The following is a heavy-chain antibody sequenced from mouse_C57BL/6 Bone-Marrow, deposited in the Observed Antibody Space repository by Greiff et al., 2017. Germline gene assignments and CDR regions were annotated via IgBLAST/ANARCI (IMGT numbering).Heavy chain of an antibody. CDR1: GFTFNTYA. J-gene: IGHJ4*01. CDR3: VRDNRENAMDY. V-gene: IGHV10-3*01. Sequence: EVQVVESGGGLVQPKGSLKLSCAASGFTFNTYAMHWVRQAPGKGLEWVARLRSKSSNYATYYADSVKDRLTISRDDSQSMLYLQMNNLKTEDTAMYYCVRDNRENAMDYWGQGTSGTVSS. CDR2: LRSKSSNYAT.